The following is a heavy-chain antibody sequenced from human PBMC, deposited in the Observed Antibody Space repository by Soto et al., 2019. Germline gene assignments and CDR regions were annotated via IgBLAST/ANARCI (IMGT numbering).Heavy chain of an antibody. CDR2: ISYDGSNK. V-gene: IGHV3-30-3*01. CDR1: GFTFSSYA. J-gene: IGHJ4*02. Sequence: GGSLRLSCAASGFTFSSYAMHWVRQAPGKGLEWVAVISYDGSNKYYADSVKGRFTISRDNSKNTLYLQMNSLRAEDTAVYYCASVGYIGDILTGFEYWGQGTLVTVPQ. CDR3: ASVGYIGDILTGFEY. D-gene: IGHD3-9*01.